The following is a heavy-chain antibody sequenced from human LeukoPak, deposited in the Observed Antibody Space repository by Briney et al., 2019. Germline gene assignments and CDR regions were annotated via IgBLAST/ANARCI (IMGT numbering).Heavy chain of an antibody. CDR1: GGSISSGDYY. V-gene: IGHV4-30-4*08. D-gene: IGHD2-15*01. Sequence: SQTLSLTCTVSGGSISSGDYYWSWIRQPPGKGLEWIGYIYYSGSTYYNPSLKSRVTISVDTSNNQFSLKLSSVTAADTAVYYCARIFRLGYCSGGSCPYYFDYWGQGTLVTVSS. CDR3: ARIFRLGYCSGGSCPYYFDY. CDR2: IYYSGST. J-gene: IGHJ4*02.